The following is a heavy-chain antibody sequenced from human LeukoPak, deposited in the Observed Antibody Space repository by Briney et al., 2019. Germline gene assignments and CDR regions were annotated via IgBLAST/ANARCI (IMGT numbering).Heavy chain of an antibody. CDR1: GVSISSYY. CDR2: IYYSGST. CDR3: ARGRRQLVLTLDY. J-gene: IGHJ4*02. D-gene: IGHD6-13*01. Sequence: SETLSLTCTVSGVSISSYYWSWIRQPPGKGLEWIGYIYYSGSTNYNPSLKSRVTISVDTSKNQFSLKLSSVTAADTAVYYCARGRRQLVLTLDYWGQGTLVTVSS. V-gene: IGHV4-59*01.